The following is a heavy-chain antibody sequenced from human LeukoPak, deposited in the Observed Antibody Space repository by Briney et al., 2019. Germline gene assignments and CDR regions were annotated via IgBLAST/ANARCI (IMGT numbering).Heavy chain of an antibody. V-gene: IGHV4-34*01. J-gene: IGHJ4*02. CDR1: GGSFSGYY. D-gene: IGHD3-10*01. Sequence: SETLSLTCAVYGGSFSGYYWSWIRLPPGKGLEWIGEINHSGSTNYNPSLKSRVTISVDTSKNQFSLKLSSVTAADTAVYYCARGRLLWFGELRTYYFDYWGQGTLVTVSS. CDR2: INHSGST. CDR3: ARGRLLWFGELRTYYFDY.